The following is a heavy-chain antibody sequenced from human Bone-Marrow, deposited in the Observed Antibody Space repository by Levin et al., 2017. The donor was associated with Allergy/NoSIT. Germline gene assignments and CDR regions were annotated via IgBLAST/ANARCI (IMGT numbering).Heavy chain of an antibody. J-gene: IGHJ6*03. D-gene: IGHD4-11*01. CDR3: ARAGMTTVSGAYYYYMDV. V-gene: IGHV3-30-3*01. CDR1: GFTFSRYA. CDR2: ISYDGSNK. Sequence: SCAASGFTFSRYAMHWVRQAPGKGLEWVAVISYDGSNKYYADSVKGRFTISRDNSKNTLYLQMNSLRAEDTAVFYCARAGMTTVSGAYYYYMDVWGKGTTVTVSS.